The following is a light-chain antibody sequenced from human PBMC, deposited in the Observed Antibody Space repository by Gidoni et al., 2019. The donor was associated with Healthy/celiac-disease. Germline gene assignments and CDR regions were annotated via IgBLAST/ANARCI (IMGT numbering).Light chain of an antibody. Sequence: QSALTQPASVSGSPGQAITISCTGTSSDVGGYNYVSWSQQHPGKAPKLMIYEVSNRPSGVSNRFSGSKSGNTASLTISGLQAEDEADYYCSSYTSSSTLGVFGTGTKVTVL. CDR1: SSDVGGYNY. CDR2: EVS. J-gene: IGLJ1*01. V-gene: IGLV2-14*01. CDR3: SSYTSSSTLGV.